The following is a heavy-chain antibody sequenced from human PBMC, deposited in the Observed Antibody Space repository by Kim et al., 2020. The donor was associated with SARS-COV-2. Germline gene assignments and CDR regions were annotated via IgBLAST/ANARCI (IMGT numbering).Heavy chain of an antibody. CDR1: GYSFTSYW. CDR3: AREYYYDSSGSGWNYYGMDV. Sequence: GESLKISCKGSGYSFTSYWIGWVRQMPGKGLEWMGIIYPGDSDTRYSPSFQGQVTISADKSISTAYLQWSSLKASDTAMYYCAREYYYDSSGSGWNYYGMDVWGQGTTVTVSS. V-gene: IGHV5-51*01. D-gene: IGHD3-22*01. CDR2: IYPGDSDT. J-gene: IGHJ6*02.